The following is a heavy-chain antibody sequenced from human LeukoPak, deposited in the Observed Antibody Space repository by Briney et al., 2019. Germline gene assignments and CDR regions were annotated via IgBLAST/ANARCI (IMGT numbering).Heavy chain of an antibody. V-gene: IGHV3-9*01. CDR1: GFTFDDYA. CDR3: AKGTTWNYEYNWFDP. J-gene: IGHJ5*02. Sequence: PGRSLRLSCAASGFTFDDYAMHSVRQAPGKCLEWVSGISWNSGSIGYADSVKGRFTISRDNAKNSLYLQMNSLRAEDTALYYCAKGTTWNYEYNWFDPWGQGTLVTVSS. CDR2: ISWNSGSI. D-gene: IGHD1-7*01.